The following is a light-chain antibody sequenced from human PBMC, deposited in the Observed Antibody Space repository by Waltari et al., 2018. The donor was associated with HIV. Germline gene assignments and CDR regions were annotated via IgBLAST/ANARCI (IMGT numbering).Light chain of an antibody. Sequence: DIHLTQSPSFQSASVGDRVTITCRASQAINSYLAWYQQEPGKAPKLLIYAASTLQSGVPSRFSGSGSGTEFTLTISSLQPEDFATYYCQQLNTYPLTFGPGTKVDIK. J-gene: IGKJ3*01. CDR2: AAS. CDR3: QQLNTYPLT. CDR1: QAINSY. V-gene: IGKV1-9*01.